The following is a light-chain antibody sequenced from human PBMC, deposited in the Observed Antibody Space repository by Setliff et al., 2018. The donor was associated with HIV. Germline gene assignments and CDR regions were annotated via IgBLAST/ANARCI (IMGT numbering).Light chain of an antibody. Sequence: DIVMTQSPGSLTVSLGERATINCKSSQSLVYGSKSKNLLAWYQQKPGQPPKLLLYWSSTRELGVPDRFSGSGSGTDFTLTINSLRAEDVAVYYCHQYYSSPPTFGQGTKVDIK. J-gene: IGKJ2*01. V-gene: IGKV4-1*01. CDR1: QSLVYGSKSKNL. CDR2: WSS. CDR3: HQYYSSPPT.